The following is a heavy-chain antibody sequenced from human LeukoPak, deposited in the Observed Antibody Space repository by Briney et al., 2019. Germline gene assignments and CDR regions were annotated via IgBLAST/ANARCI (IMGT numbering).Heavy chain of an antibody. CDR2: INSNGNT. V-gene: IGHV3-23*01. J-gene: IGHJ5*02. CDR1: GFSISGYA. D-gene: IGHD6-6*01. CDR3: AKDQVGWTSSRFDP. Sequence: GASLRLSCAASGFSISGYAMSWVHQAPGKGLEWVSGINSNGNTYNADSVKGRFTISRDNSKNTLYLQMNSLRVEDTAVYYCAKDQVGWTSSRFDPWGQGTVVTVSS.